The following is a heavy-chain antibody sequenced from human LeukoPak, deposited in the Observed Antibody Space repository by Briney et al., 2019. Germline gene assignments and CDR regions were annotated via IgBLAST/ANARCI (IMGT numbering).Heavy chain of an antibody. J-gene: IGHJ4*02. CDR1: CGSFSGYY. CDR3: ARGRAGYYRDY. V-gene: IGHV4-34*01. D-gene: IGHD3-22*01. Sequence: SETLSLTCAVYCGSFSGYYWTWIRQPPGKGLAWIGEINHSGTTNYNPSLKSRVTISVDTSKNQFSLKLSSVTAADTAVYYCARGRAGYYRDYWGQGTLLTVSS. CDR2: INHSGTT.